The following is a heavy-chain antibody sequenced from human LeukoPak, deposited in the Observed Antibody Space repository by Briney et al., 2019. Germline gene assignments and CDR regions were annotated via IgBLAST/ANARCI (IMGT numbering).Heavy chain of an antibody. CDR3: SLIDY. CDR2: IKCDGSEK. J-gene: IGHJ4*02. D-gene: IGHD3-10*01. V-gene: IGHV3-52*01. Sequence: GGSLRLSCAASGFTFSSSWMHWVCQAPEKGLEWVADIKCDGSEKYYVDSVKGRLTISRDNAKNSLYLLVNSLRAEDIRSGSYSLIDYWGQGTLVTVSS. CDR1: GFTFSSSW.